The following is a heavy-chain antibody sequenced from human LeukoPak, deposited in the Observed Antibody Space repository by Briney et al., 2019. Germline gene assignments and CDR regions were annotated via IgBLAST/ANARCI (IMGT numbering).Heavy chain of an antibody. CDR2: IIPILGIA. CDR3: ARARRGSGSYSDY. V-gene: IGHV1-69*02. CDR1: GGTFSSYT. J-gene: IGHJ4*02. D-gene: IGHD3-10*01. Sequence: SVKVSCKASGGTFSSYTISGVRQAPGQGLEWMGRIIPILGIANYAQKFQGRVTITADKSTSTAYMELSSLRSEDTAVYYCARARRGSGSYSDYWGQGTLVTVSS.